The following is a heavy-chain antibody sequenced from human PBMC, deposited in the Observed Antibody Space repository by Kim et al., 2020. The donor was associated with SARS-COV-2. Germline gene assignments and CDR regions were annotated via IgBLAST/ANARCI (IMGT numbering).Heavy chain of an antibody. D-gene: IGHD3-10*01. Sequence: TYHPALTGRVTISVDTSKHQFSLTLSSVTAADTAVYYCARGSGKFNACDIWGQGTMVTVSS. J-gene: IGHJ3*02. V-gene: IGHV4-59*09. CDR3: ARGSGKFNACDI.